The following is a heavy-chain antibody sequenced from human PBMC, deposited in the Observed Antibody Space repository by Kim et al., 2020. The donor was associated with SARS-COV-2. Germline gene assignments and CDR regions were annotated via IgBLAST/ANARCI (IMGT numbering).Heavy chain of an antibody. V-gene: IGHV4-39*07. D-gene: IGHD3-10*01. J-gene: IGHJ4*02. Sequence: YHTPLMSRVAISVDTSKNQFSLQLSSVTAADATVYYCVRGSGQEAHAVDYWGQGTLVTVSS. CDR3: VRGSGQEAHAVDY.